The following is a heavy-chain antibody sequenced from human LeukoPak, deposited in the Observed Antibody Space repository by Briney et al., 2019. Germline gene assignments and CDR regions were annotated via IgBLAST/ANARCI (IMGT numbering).Heavy chain of an antibody. CDR2: IYYSGST. CDR1: GGSISTTSYY. CDR3: ARVVPAAIDYFDY. J-gene: IGHJ4*02. Sequence: SETLSLTCTVSGGSISTTSYYWGWIRQPPGKGLEWIGSIYYSGSTYYNPSLKSRVAISADRSKNQFSLKLNSVTAADTAVYYCARVVPAAIDYFDYWGQGTLVTVSS. D-gene: IGHD2-2*01. V-gene: IGHV4-39*07.